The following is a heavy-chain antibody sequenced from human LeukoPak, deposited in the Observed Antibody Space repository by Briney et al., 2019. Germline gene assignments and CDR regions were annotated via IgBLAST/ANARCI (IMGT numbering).Heavy chain of an antibody. CDR1: GFTFSDYY. Sequence: PGGSLRLSCAASGFTFSDYYMSWIRQAPGKGLEWVSYMSSNGNSIYYADSVKGRFTISRDNAKNSLYLQMNSLRAEDTAVYYCVRGSERWLQFYYFDYWGQGTLVTVSS. CDR3: VRGSERWLQFYYFDY. D-gene: IGHD5-24*01. J-gene: IGHJ4*02. V-gene: IGHV3-11*04. CDR2: MSSNGNSI.